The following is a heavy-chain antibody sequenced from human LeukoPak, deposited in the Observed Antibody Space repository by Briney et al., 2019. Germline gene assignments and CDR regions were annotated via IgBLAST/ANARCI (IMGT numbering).Heavy chain of an antibody. D-gene: IGHD2-15*01. V-gene: IGHV3-48*01. CDR3: AQKGGTDH. CDR2: ISSTSGDV. CDR1: GFSFSRFG. Sequence: GGSLRLSCVASGFSFSRFGMNWVRQAPGKALEWVSHISSTSGDVYYADSVKGRFTISRNNAKNSLYLQMNSLRVEDTAIYYCAQKGGTDHWGQGTLVTVSP. J-gene: IGHJ4*02.